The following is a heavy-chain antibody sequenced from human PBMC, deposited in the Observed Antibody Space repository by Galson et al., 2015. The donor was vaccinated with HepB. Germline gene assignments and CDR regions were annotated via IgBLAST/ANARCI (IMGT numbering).Heavy chain of an antibody. Sequence: LRLSCAASGFTFRSYWMTWVRQAPGKGLEWVANIKQEGREKFYVDSVKGRFTISRDNAKNLLYLQMNSLRAEDTAVYYCARPQMLDYGMDVWGQGTTVTVS. D-gene: IGHD2-2*01. CDR1: GFTFRSYW. V-gene: IGHV3-7*05. CDR2: IKQEGREK. J-gene: IGHJ6*02. CDR3: ARPQMLDYGMDV.